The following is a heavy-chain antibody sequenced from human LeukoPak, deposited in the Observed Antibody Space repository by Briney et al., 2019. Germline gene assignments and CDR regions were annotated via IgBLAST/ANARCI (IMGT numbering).Heavy chain of an antibody. D-gene: IGHD6-19*01. Sequence: GGSLRLSCVASGFSFSGFSMSWVRQAPGKGLEWVAKMNEYGSEIFYVDSVKGRFTISRDNAKNSLYLQMNSLRAEDTAVYYCARDSSGIDYWGQGTLVTVSS. J-gene: IGHJ4*02. CDR1: GFSFSGFS. CDR3: ARDSSGIDY. CDR2: MNEYGSEI. V-gene: IGHV3-7*01.